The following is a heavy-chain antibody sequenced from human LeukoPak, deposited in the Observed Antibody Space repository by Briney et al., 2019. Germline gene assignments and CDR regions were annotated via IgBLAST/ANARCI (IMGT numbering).Heavy chain of an antibody. D-gene: IGHD3-16*01. V-gene: IGHV3-48*02. CDR3: ARGGRYAYFLDY. Sequence: GGSLRLSCATSGFTLSSHTMNWVRQVPGKGLAWVSTVSSDSTVHYAESVKGRFTISRDNAKNTVYVHMNSLRDEDTAVYYCARGGRYAYFLDYWGQGTLVTVSS. CDR2: VSSDSTV. CDR1: GFTLSSHT. J-gene: IGHJ4*02.